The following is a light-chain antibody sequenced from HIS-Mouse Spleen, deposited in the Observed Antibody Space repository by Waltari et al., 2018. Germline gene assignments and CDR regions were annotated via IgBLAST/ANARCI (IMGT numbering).Light chain of an antibody. CDR3: QVWDSSSDHVV. Sequence: SYVLTQTPSVSVAPGKTARITCGGNNIGSNSVHWYQQKPGQAPVLVVYDDSDRPSGLPERFSGSNSGNTATLTISRVEAGDEADYYCQVWDSSSDHVVFGGGTKLTVL. CDR2: DDS. CDR1: NIGSNS. J-gene: IGLJ2*01. V-gene: IGLV3-21*03.